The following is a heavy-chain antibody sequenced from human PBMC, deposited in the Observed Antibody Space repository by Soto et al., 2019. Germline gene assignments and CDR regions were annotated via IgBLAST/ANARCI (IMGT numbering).Heavy chain of an antibody. Sequence: PSETLSLTCTVSCGSISSYYWIWIRQPPGKGLEWIGYIYYSGSTNYNPSLKSRVTISVDTSKNQFSLKLSSVTAADTAVYYCARDRSSSGERDYYYGMDVWGQGTTVTVSS. CDR1: CGSISSYY. CDR2: IYYSGST. V-gene: IGHV4-59*01. CDR3: ARDRSSSGERDYYYGMDV. D-gene: IGHD6-6*01. J-gene: IGHJ6*02.